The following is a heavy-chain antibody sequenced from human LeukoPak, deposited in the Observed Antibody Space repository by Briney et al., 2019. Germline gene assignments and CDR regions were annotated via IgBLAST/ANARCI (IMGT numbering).Heavy chain of an antibody. Sequence: GGSLRLSCAASGFTFSSYAMHWVRQAPGKGLEWVAVILHDGSNKQYADSVKGRFTISRDNSKNTLYLQINSLRAEDTAVYYCATLSGDSHGYDYWGPGTLVTVSS. CDR3: ATLSGDSHGYDY. D-gene: IGHD5-18*01. CDR1: GFTFSSYA. V-gene: IGHV3-30*03. J-gene: IGHJ4*02. CDR2: ILHDGSNK.